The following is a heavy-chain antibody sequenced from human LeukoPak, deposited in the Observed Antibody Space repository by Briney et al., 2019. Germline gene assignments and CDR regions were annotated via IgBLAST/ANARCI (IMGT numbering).Heavy chain of an antibody. Sequence: GGSLRLSCAASGFTFSSYAMSWVRQAPGKGLEWVSAISGGGGSTYYADSVKGRFTISRDNSKNTLYLQMNSLRAEDTAVYYCAKRDFWSGYAAEYWGQGTLVTVSS. V-gene: IGHV3-23*01. CDR1: GFTFSSYA. CDR2: ISGGGGST. J-gene: IGHJ4*02. CDR3: AKRDFWSGYAAEY. D-gene: IGHD3-3*01.